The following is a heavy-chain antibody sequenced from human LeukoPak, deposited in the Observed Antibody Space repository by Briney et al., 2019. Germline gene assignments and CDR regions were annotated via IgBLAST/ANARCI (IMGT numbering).Heavy chain of an antibody. CDR1: GFTFSSYS. Sequence: GGSLRLSCAASGFTFSSYSMNWVRQAPGKGLEWVSSISSSSSYIYYADSVKGRFTISRDNAKNSLYLQMNSLRAEDTAVYYCAKDLINDYADAGVDYWGQGTLVTVSS. J-gene: IGHJ4*02. CDR3: AKDLINDYADAGVDY. CDR2: ISSSSSYI. D-gene: IGHD4-17*01. V-gene: IGHV3-21*01.